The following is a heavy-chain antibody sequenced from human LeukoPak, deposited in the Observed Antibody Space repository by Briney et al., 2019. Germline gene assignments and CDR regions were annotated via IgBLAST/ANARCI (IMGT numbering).Heavy chain of an antibody. CDR1: GGSISSSHYY. CDR2: IYYSGTT. J-gene: IGHJ6*03. Sequence: KASETRSLTCTVSGGSISSSHYYWGWIRQPPGKGLEWIGSIYYSGTTYYNPSLESRVTISDDTSKNRFSLMLTSVTTADTAVYYCARQSSDYYYYYIDVWGEGTTVIVSS. V-gene: IGHV4-39*01. CDR3: ARQSSDYYYYYIDV.